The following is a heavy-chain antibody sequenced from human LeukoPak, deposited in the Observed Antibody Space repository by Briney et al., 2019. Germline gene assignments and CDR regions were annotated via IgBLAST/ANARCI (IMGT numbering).Heavy chain of an antibody. CDR3: ARQIVVVTATWKGHNWFDP. CDR2: IYHSGST. CDR1: GGSISSGGCY. V-gene: IGHV4-30-2*01. Sequence: PSETLSLTCTVSGGSISSGGCYWNWIPQPPGKGLEWTGYIYHSGSTYYNPSLKSRVTISVHTSKNQFSRKLSSVTAADTAVYYCARQIVVVTATWKGHNWFDPWGQGTLVTVSS. D-gene: IGHD2-21*02. J-gene: IGHJ5*02.